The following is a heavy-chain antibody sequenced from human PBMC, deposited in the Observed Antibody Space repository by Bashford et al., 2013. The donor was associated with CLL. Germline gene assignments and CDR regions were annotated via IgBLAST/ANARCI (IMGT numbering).Heavy chain of an antibody. Sequence: GGSLRLSCATSGFTFTSHWMSWVRQAPGKGLEWVANIKPDGGQKSYVDSVKGRFTISRDNAKNSVYLEMSSLRAEDTAVYYCAGTGMGNLDYWGQGSLVTVSS. CDR2: IKPDGGQK. CDR3: AGTGMGNLDY. V-gene: IGHV3-7*01. J-gene: IGHJ4*02. CDR1: GFTFTSHW.